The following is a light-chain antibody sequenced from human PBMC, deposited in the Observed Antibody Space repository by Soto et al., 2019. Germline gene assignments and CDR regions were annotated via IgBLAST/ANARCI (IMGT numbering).Light chain of an antibody. CDR2: DAS. J-gene: IGKJ4*01. CDR1: QSISTY. Sequence: EIVLTQSPATLSLSPGESATLSCRASQSISTYLAWYQQKPGQAPRLLIYDASNRATGIPARFSGIGSGTDFTLTIRSLEPEDFAVYYCQQRSSWLTFGGGTKVESK. CDR3: QQRSSWLT. V-gene: IGKV3-11*01.